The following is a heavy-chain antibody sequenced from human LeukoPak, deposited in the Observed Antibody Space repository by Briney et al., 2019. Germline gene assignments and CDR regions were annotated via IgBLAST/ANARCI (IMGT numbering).Heavy chain of an antibody. CDR2: IYHSGST. D-gene: IGHD4-23*01. V-gene: IGHV4-38-2*01. Sequence: SETLSLTCAVSGYSISSGYYWGWIRQPPGKGLAWIGSIYHSGSTYYNPSLKSRVTISVDTSKNQFSLKLSSVTAADTAVYYCARRGGNPDYWYFDLWGRGTLVTVSS. CDR3: ARRGGNPDYWYFDL. CDR1: GYSISSGYY. J-gene: IGHJ2*01.